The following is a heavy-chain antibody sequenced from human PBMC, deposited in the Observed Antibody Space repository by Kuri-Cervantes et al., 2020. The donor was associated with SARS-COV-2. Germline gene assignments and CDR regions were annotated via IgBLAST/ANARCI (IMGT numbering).Heavy chain of an antibody. CDR3: AKDHLKWLVPKTDAFDI. J-gene: IGHJ3*02. CDR2: ISGSGGST. CDR1: GFTFSSYS. D-gene: IGHD6-19*01. V-gene: IGHV3-23*01. Sequence: LSLTCAASGFTFSSYSMNWVRQAPGKGLEWVSAISGSGGSTYYADSVKGRFTISRDNSKNTLYLQMNSLRAEDTAVYYCAKDHLKWLVPKTDAFDIWGQGTMVTVSS.